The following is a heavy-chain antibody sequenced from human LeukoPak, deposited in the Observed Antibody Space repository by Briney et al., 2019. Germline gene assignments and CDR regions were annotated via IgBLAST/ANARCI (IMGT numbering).Heavy chain of an antibody. J-gene: IGHJ4*02. Sequence: SETLSLTCTVSGGSLRSFYWCWIRQPPGKGLEWIGYVYYSGSTNYNPSLKSRVSISVDTSKNQFSLKLSSVTAADTAVYYCARSIAANRYYFDYWGQGTLVTVSS. CDR1: GGSLRSFY. V-gene: IGHV4-59*01. D-gene: IGHD6-6*01. CDR2: VYYSGST. CDR3: ARSIAANRYYFDY.